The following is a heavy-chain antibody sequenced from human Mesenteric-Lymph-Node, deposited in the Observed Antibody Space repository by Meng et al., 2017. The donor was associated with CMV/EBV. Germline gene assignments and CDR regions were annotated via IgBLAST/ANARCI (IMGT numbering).Heavy chain of an antibody. CDR1: GFSFRSYG. D-gene: IGHD2-2*01. V-gene: IGHV3-23*01. CDR2: TSGSGGST. CDR3: AKPGCRAISCYYFDS. Sequence: GGSLRLSCAASGFSFRSYGMSWVRQAPGKGLEWVSGTSGSGGSTYYADSVKGRFTISRDNSKNTRYLQMNSLRAEDTAVYYCAKPGCRAISCYYFDSWGQGTLVTVSS. J-gene: IGHJ4*02.